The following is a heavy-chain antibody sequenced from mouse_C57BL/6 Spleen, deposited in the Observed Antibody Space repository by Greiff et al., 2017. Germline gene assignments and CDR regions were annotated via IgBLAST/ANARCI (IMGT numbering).Heavy chain of an antibody. CDR2: IDPETGGT. Sequence: QVHVKQSGAELVRPGASVTLSCKASGYTFTDYEMHWVKQTPVHGLEWIGAIDPETGGTAYNQKFKGKAILTADKSSSTAYMELRSLTSEDSAVYYCTSMGGYSNYGAWFAYWGQGTLVTVSA. J-gene: IGHJ3*01. V-gene: IGHV1-15*01. CDR3: TSMGGYSNYGAWFAY. D-gene: IGHD2-5*01. CDR1: GYTFTDYE.